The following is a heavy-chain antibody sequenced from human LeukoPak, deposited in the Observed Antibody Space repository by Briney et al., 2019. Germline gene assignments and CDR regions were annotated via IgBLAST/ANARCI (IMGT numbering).Heavy chain of an antibody. V-gene: IGHV4-34*01. J-gene: IGHJ3*02. CDR2: INHNGRT. D-gene: IGHD3-16*01. Sequence: PSETLSLTCAVYGGSFSGYYMSWVRQPPGKGLEWISEINHNGRTKYNPSPKSRVTISVDTSKNQCSLKLSSVTAADTAVYYCARLRVIFWGFDIWGQGTMVTVSS. CDR3: ARLRVIFWGFDI. CDR1: GGSFSGYY.